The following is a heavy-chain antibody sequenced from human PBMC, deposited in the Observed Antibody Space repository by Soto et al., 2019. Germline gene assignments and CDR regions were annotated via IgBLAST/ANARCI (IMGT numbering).Heavy chain of an antibody. D-gene: IGHD6-19*01. CDR2: ISNSGSST. V-gene: IGHV3-48*02. CDR3: VRGGLTGWFYFAS. Sequence: GGSLRLSCVVSGFAFSTYSMNWVRQAPGKGLEWISDISNSGSSTYYADSVKGRFTISRDNDKKSLYLQMMSLRDDDTAVYYCVRGGLTGWFYFASWGQGTLVTVSS. J-gene: IGHJ4*02. CDR1: GFAFSTYS.